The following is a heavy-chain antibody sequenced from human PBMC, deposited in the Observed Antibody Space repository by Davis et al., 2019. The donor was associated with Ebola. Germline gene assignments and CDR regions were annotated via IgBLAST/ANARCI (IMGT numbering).Heavy chain of an antibody. D-gene: IGHD2-2*01. V-gene: IGHV4-34*01. CDR2: INHSGST. CDR1: GGSFSGYY. CDR3: ARCVVVVPAALSTYYYYYYMDV. Sequence: SETLSLTCVVYGGSFSGYYWSWIRQPPGKGLEWIGEINHSGSTNYNPSLKSRVTISVDTSKNQFSLKLSSVTAADTAVYYCARCVVVVPAALSTYYYYYYMDVWGKGTTVTVSS. J-gene: IGHJ6*03.